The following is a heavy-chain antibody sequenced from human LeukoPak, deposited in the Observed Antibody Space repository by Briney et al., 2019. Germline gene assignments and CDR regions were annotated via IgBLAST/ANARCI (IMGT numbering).Heavy chain of an antibody. J-gene: IGHJ4*02. CDR3: ANNRYSTNYFDY. CDR2: ISGSGGST. CDR1: GFTFSSYA. D-gene: IGHD6-13*01. Sequence: PGGSLRLSCAASGFTFSSYAMSWVRQAPGKGLEWVSAISGSGGSTYYADSVKGRFTISRDNSKNTLYLQMNGLRAEDTAVYYCANNRYSTNYFDYWGQGTLVTVSS. V-gene: IGHV3-23*01.